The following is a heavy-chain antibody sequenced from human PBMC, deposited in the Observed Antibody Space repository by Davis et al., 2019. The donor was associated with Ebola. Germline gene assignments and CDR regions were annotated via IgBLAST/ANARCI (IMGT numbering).Heavy chain of an antibody. CDR2: IKQDGSEK. CDR1: GFIFSSHW. V-gene: IGHV3-7*03. J-gene: IGHJ4*02. Sequence: GESLKISCAASGFIFSSHWMTWVRQSPGKGLEWVANIKQDGSEKYYVDSVMGRFTISRDNAKNSLYLQMNSLRGEDTAVYYCASRPADTFYYGVFDYWGQGALVTVSS. D-gene: IGHD3-3*01. CDR3: ASRPADTFYYGVFDY.